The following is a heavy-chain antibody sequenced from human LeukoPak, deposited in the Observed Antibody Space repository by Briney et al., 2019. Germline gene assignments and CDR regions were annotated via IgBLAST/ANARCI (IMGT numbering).Heavy chain of an antibody. V-gene: IGHV3-21*01. CDR3: ARVVGGVVVVAATVPHYFDY. J-gene: IGHJ4*02. CDR1: GFTFSSYS. CDR2: ISSSSSYI. D-gene: IGHD2-15*01. Sequence: GGSLRLSCAASGFTFSSYSMNWVRQAPGKGLEWVSSISSSSSYIYYADSVKGRFTISRDNAKNSLYLQMNSLRAEDTAVYYCARVVGGVVVVAATVPHYFDYWGQGTLVTVSS.